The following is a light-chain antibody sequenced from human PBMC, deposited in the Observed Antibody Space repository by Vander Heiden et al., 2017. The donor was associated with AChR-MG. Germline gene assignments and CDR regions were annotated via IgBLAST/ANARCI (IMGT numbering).Light chain of an antibody. V-gene: IGKV3-11*01. CDR3: QQRSNWPPEIT. Sequence: EIVLTQSPATLSLFPGESAPLSRTPSQSVSSYLAWYQQKPGQAPRLLIYDASNRATGIPARFSGSGSGTDFTLTISSLEPEDFAVYYCQQRSNWPPEITFGQGTRLEIK. J-gene: IGKJ5*01. CDR1: QSVSSY. CDR2: DAS.